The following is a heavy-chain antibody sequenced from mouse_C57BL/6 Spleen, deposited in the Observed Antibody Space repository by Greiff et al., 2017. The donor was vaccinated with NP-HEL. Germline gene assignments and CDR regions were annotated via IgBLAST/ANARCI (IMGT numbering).Heavy chain of an antibody. CDR2: INPNNGGT. D-gene: IGHD2-3*01. CDR1: GYTFTDYY. V-gene: IGHV1-26*01. Sequence: EVQLQQSGPELVKPGASVKISCKASGYTFTDYYMNWVKQSHGKSLEWIGDINPNNGGTSYNQKFKGKATLTVDKSSSTAYMELCSLTSEDSAVYYCARGRDGYPAWFAYWGQGTLVTVSA. J-gene: IGHJ3*01. CDR3: ARGRDGYPAWFAY.